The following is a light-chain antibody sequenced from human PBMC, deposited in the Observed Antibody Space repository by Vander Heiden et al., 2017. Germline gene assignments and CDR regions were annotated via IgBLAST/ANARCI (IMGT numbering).Light chain of an antibody. CDR1: SSNIGAGYD. Sequence: QSVLTQPPSVSGAPGQRLTISCTGSSSNIGAGYDVHWYQQLPGTAPKLLIYGNSNRPSGVPDRFSGSKSGTSASLAITGLQAEDEADYYCQSYDSSLSALFGGGTKLTVL. V-gene: IGLV1-40*01. CDR2: GNS. J-gene: IGLJ3*02. CDR3: QSYDSSLSAL.